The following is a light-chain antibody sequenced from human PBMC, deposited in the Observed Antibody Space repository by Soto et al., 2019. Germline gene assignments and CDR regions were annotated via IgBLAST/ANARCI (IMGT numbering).Light chain of an antibody. CDR2: DVS. CDR1: SSDVGGYNY. Sequence: QSALTQPASVSGSPGQSITISCTGTSSDVGGYNYVSWYQHHPGKAPKLLVYDVSNRPSGISNRFSGSKSDNTASLTISGPQPEEGGYYPGTWYTPNNARKMVFGRGTRGTV. CDR3: TWYTPNNARKMV. J-gene: IGLJ1*01. V-gene: IGLV2-14*03.